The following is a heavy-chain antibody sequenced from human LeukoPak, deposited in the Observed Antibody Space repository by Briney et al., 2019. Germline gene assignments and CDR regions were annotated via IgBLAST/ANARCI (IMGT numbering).Heavy chain of an antibody. Sequence: ASVKGSCKASGGTFSSYAISWVRQAPGQGLEWMGGIIPIFGTANYAQKFQGRVTITADESTSTAYMELSSLRSEDTAVYYCAREGHDGGSYFDYWGQGTLVTVSS. J-gene: IGHJ4*02. CDR3: AREGHDGGSYFDY. V-gene: IGHV1-69*13. CDR2: IIPIFGTA. D-gene: IGHD3-10*01. CDR1: GGTFSSYA.